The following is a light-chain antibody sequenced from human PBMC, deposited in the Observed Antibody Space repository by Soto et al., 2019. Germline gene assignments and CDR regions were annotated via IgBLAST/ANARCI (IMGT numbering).Light chain of an antibody. J-gene: IGKJ4*01. V-gene: IGKV3-20*01. CDR3: QQYNSWPLT. CDR2: GAS. Sequence: IVLTQSPGTLSLSPWERATLSCRASQSVSNNYLAWYQQKPGQAPRLLIYGASSRATGIPDRFSGSGSGTDFTLTISSLQSEDFAVYYCQQYNSWPLTFGGGTKVDIK. CDR1: QSVSNNY.